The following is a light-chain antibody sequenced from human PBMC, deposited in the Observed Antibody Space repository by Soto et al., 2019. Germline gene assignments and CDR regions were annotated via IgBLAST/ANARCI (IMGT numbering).Light chain of an antibody. CDR2: GAS. CDR1: QSVSSN. Sequence: VMTEARATLSVSPGERATLSCRASQSVSSNLAWYQQKPGQAPRLLIYGASTRATGIPARFSGSGSGTEFTLTISSLQSEDFAVYYCQQYNNWPITFGQGTRLEIK. V-gene: IGKV3-15*01. CDR3: QQYNNWPIT. J-gene: IGKJ5*01.